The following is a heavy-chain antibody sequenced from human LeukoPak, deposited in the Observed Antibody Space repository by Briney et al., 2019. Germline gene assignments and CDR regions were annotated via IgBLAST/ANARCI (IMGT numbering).Heavy chain of an antibody. CDR2: ISYDGSNK. Sequence: GRSLRLSCAASGFTFSSYAMHWVRQAPGKGLEWVAVISYDGSNKYYADSVKGRFTISRDNSKNTLYLQMNSLRAEDTAVYYCARERSYYDSSGYYMPDAFDIWGQGTMVTVSS. J-gene: IGHJ3*02. V-gene: IGHV3-30-3*01. CDR1: GFTFSSYA. D-gene: IGHD3-22*01. CDR3: ARERSYYDSSGYYMPDAFDI.